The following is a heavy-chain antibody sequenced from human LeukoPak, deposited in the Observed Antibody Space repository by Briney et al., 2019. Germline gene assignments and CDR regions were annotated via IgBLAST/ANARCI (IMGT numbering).Heavy chain of an antibody. V-gene: IGHV4-61*02. CDR3: ARSGGWSEYFDY. CDR1: GGSISSGSYY. D-gene: IGHD6-19*01. J-gene: IGHJ4*02. CDR2: TYTSGST. Sequence: SETLSLTCTVSGGSISSGSYYWSWIRQPAGKGLEWIGRTYTSGSTNYNPSLKSRVTISVDTSKNQFSLKLSSVTAADTAVYYCARSGGWSEYFDYWGQGTLVTVSS.